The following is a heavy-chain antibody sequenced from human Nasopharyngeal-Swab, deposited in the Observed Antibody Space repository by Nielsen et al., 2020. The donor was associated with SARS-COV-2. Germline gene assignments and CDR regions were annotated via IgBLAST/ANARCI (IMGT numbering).Heavy chain of an antibody. D-gene: IGHD5-18*01. CDR3: ARVLNRGYSYGLGY. CDR2: TYYSGST. V-gene: IGHV4-59*01. CDR1: GGSISSYY. Sequence: SETLSLTCTVSGGSISSYYWTWIRQSPGKGLEWIGYTYYSGSTDYNPSLKSRVTISVDTSKNQFSLKLSSVTAADTAVYYCARVLNRGYSYGLGYWGQGTLVTVSS. J-gene: IGHJ4*02.